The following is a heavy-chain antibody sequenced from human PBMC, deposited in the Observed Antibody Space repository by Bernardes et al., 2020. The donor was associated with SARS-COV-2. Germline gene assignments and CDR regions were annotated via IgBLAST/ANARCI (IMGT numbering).Heavy chain of an antibody. CDR3: ARILSITIFGVVIIPAAFDI. CDR2: IYYSGST. CDR1: GGSIRSSY. V-gene: IGHV4-59*01. D-gene: IGHD3-3*01. Sequence: SETLRLTCTVSGGSIRSSYWSWIRQPPGKGLEWIGYIYYSGSTNYNPSLKSRVTISVDTSKNQFSLKLSSVTAADTAVYYCARILSITIFGVVIIPAAFDIWGQGTMVTVSS. J-gene: IGHJ3*02.